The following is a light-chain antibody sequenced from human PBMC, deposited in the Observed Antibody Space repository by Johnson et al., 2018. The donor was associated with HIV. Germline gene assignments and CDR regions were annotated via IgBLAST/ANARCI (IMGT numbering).Light chain of an antibody. V-gene: IGLV1-51*01. CDR3: GTGDSSLSAYV. J-gene: IGLJ1*01. CDR1: SSNIGSNY. CDR2: DNN. Sequence: QSVLTQPPSVSAAPGQKVTISCSGSSSNIGSNYVSWYQQLPGTAPKLLIYDNNKRPSGIPDRFSGSKSGTSATLGITGLQTGDEADYYCGTGDSSLSAYVFRTGTKVTVL.